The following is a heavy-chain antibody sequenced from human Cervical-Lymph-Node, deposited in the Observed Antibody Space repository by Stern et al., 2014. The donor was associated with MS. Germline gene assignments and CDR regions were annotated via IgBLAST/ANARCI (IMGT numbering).Heavy chain of an antibody. CDR3: ARRATYNEWKQIWRGWFDP. CDR1: GDSISGGGYY. Sequence: QVQLVEYGPGLVKPSQTLSLTCTVSGDSISGGGYYWSWIRQHPGKGLEWIGHIYYSGNTYYNSSLKSRVTTLVETPNNTFSLRLRSVTAADTAVYYCARRATYNEWKQIWRGWFDPWGQGTLVTVSS. V-gene: IGHV4-31*03. CDR2: IYYSGNT. D-gene: IGHD5-18*01. J-gene: IGHJ5*02.